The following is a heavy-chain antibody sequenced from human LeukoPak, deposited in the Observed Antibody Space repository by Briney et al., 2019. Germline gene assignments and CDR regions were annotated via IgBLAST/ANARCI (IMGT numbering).Heavy chain of an antibody. CDR3: ARHSPHGNSIMITFGGVIPNYYYYGMDV. Sequence: SETLSLTCTVSGGSIGSYYWSWIRQPPGKGLEWIGYIYYSGSTNYNLSLKSRVTISVDTSKNQFSLKLSSVTAADTAVYYCARHSPHGNSIMITFGGVIPNYYYYGMDVWGQGTTVTVSS. V-gene: IGHV4-59*08. CDR1: GGSIGSYY. J-gene: IGHJ6*02. D-gene: IGHD3-16*02. CDR2: IYYSGST.